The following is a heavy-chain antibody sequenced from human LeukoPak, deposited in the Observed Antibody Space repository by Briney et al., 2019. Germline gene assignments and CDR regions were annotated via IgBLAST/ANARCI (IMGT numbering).Heavy chain of an antibody. V-gene: IGHV4-34*01. D-gene: IGHD6-13*01. CDR3: ARSIAQYNWFDP. J-gene: IGHJ5*02. CDR2: INHSGST. Sequence: PSDTLSLTCAVYGGSFSGYYWSWIRQPPGKGLEWIGEINHSGSTNYNPSLKSRVTISVDTSKNQFSLKLSSVTVADTAVYYCARSIAQYNWFDPWGQGTLVTVSS. CDR1: GGSFSGYY.